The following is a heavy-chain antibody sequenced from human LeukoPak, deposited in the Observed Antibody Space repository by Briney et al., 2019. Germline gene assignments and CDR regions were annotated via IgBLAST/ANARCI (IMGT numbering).Heavy chain of an antibody. J-gene: IGHJ4*02. Sequence: SVKVSCKASGGTFSSYAISWVRQAPGQGLEWMGGIIPIFGTANYAQKFQGRVTITADESTSTAYMELSSLRSEDTAVYYCASLRRNYYGSGLDYWGQGTLVTVS. D-gene: IGHD3-10*01. CDR1: GGTFSSYA. CDR2: IIPIFGTA. CDR3: ASLRRNYYGSGLDY. V-gene: IGHV1-69*13.